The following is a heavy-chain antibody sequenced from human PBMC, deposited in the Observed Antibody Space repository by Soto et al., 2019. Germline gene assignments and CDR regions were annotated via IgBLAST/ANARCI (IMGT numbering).Heavy chain of an antibody. D-gene: IGHD2-15*01. CDR1: GFTSSPYA. Sequence: EVQLLESGGGLVHPGGSLRLSCVASGFTSSPYAMNWVRQAPGKGREWVSRIGGRDDTSNYADSVKGRFTISRDNYKNTLFLQMSSLRPEDTAMYYCVTADGGWWPPFDRWGQGSLITVSS. CDR3: VTADGGWWPPFDR. J-gene: IGHJ4*02. CDR2: IGGRDDTS. V-gene: IGHV3-23*01.